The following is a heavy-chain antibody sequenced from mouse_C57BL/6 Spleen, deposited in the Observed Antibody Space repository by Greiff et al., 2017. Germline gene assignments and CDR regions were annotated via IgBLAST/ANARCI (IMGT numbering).Heavy chain of an antibody. CDR3: TRLKPSHYYGSSYRYFDV. V-gene: IGHV1-15*01. CDR1: GYTFTDYE. J-gene: IGHJ1*03. Sequence: QVQLQQSGAELVRPGASVTLSCKASGYTFTDYEMHWVKQTPVHGLEWIGAIDPETGGTAYNQKFKGKAILTADKSSSTAYMELRSLTSEDSAVYYCTRLKPSHYYGSSYRYFDVWGTGTTVTVSS. D-gene: IGHD1-1*01. CDR2: IDPETGGT.